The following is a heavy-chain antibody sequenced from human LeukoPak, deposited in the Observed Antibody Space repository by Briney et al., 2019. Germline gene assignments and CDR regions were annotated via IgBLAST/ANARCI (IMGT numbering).Heavy chain of an antibody. J-gene: IGHJ4*02. CDR3: AKDVRGSTPPYLDFDY. Sequence: ETLSLTCAVYGGSFSGYYWSWVRQAPGKGLEWVSAISGSGGSTYYADSVKGRFTISRDNSKNTLYLQMNSLRAEDTAVYYCAKDVRGSTPPYLDFDYWGQGTLVTVSS. D-gene: IGHD2-2*01. V-gene: IGHV3-23*01. CDR1: GGSFSGYY. CDR2: ISGSGGST.